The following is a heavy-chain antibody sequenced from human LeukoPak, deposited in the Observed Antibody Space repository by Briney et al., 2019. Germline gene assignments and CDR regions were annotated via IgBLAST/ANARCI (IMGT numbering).Heavy chain of an antibody. V-gene: IGHV3-23*01. CDR3: AKDYEPLVGVRRWGDWFDP. D-gene: IGHD1-26*01. J-gene: IGHJ5*02. CDR1: GFTFSTYA. CDR2: ISGTGGST. Sequence: RPGGSLRLSCAASGFTFSTYAMTWVRQAPGKGLEWVSLISGTGGSTYYADSVKGRFTISRDNSKNTLYLQMNSLRAEDTAVYYCAKDYEPLVGVRRWGDWFDPWGQGTLVTVSS.